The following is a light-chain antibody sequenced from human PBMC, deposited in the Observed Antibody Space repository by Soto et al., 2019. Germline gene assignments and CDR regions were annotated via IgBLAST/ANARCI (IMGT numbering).Light chain of an antibody. Sequence: QSVLTQPPSASGSPGHSVTISCTGTSSDVGGYNYVSWYQQHPDKAPKLMIYEVSKRPSGVPDRFSGSKSGNTPSLTVSGLQAEDEADYYCSSYAGSNNLVFGGGSKLTVL. V-gene: IGLV2-8*01. CDR1: SSDVGGYNY. J-gene: IGLJ3*02. CDR2: EVS. CDR3: SSYAGSNNLV.